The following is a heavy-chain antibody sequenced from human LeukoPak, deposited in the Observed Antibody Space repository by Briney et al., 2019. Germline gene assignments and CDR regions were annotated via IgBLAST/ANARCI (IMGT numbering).Heavy chain of an antibody. CDR1: GFSFSSYE. Sequence: GGSLRLSCAASGFSFSSYEMNWVRQAPGKGLEWVSYISSSGDIMYSADSVKGRFTIYRDNAKNSLYLQMNSLRAEDTAIYYCSSQYSSSSVVDYWGQGTLVTVSS. D-gene: IGHD6-6*01. J-gene: IGHJ4*02. V-gene: IGHV3-48*03. CDR2: ISSSGDIM. CDR3: SSQYSSSSVVDY.